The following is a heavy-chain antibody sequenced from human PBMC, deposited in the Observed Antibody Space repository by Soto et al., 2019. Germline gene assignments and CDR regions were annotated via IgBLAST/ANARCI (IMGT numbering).Heavy chain of an antibody. CDR2: ISAYNGNT. CDR3: ARFSLDCSSTICYSFCGSDHNLFDS. D-gene: IGHD2-2*01. Sequence: ASVKVSCKASGYTFTSYGISWVRQAPGQGLEWMGWISAYNGNTNYAQKLQGRVTMTTDTSTSTAYMELRSLRSDDTAVYYCARFSLDCSSTICYSFCGSDHNLFDSWGQGTLVTGSS. CDR1: GYTFTSYG. V-gene: IGHV1-18*01. J-gene: IGHJ5*01.